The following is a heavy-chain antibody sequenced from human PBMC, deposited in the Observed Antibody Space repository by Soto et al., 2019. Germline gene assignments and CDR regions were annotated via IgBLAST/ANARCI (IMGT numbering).Heavy chain of an antibody. CDR2: ISSNGGST. CDR1: GFTFSSYA. CDR3: ARGGRFLEWLLIDY. Sequence: GGSLRLSCAASGFTFSSYAMHWVRQAPGKGLEYVSAISSNGGSTYYANSVKGRFTISRDNSKNTLYLQMGSLRAEDMAVYYCARGGRFLEWLLIDYWGQGTLVTVSS. D-gene: IGHD3-3*01. V-gene: IGHV3-64*01. J-gene: IGHJ4*02.